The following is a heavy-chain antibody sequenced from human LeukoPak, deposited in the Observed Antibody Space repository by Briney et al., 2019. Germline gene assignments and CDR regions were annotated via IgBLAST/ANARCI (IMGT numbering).Heavy chain of an antibody. CDR3: ARGPNFDP. Sequence: PSETLSLTCTVSGGSISSYYWSWIRQPPGKGLEWIGYIYYSGSTNYNPSLKSRVTISVDTSKNQFSLKLSSVTAADTAVYYCARGPNFDPWGQGTLVTVSS. V-gene: IGHV4-59*01. CDR2: IYYSGST. CDR1: GGSISSYY. J-gene: IGHJ5*02.